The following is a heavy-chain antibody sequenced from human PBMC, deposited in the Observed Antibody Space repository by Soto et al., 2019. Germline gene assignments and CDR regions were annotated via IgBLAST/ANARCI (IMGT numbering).Heavy chain of an antibody. Sequence: TSETLSLTCTVSGGSISSYYWSWIRQPPGKGLEWIGEINHSGSTNYNPSLKSRVTISVDTSKNQFSLKLSSVTAADTAVYYCARGRVVVVAARHYNWFDPWGQGTLVTVSS. J-gene: IGHJ5*02. CDR1: GGSISSYY. CDR3: ARGRVVVVAARHYNWFDP. CDR2: INHSGST. V-gene: IGHV4-34*01. D-gene: IGHD2-15*01.